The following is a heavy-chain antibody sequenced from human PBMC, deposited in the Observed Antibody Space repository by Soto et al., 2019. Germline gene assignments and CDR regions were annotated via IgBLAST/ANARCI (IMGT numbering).Heavy chain of an antibody. CDR1: GFTFSRYD. Sequence: EVQLVESGGGLVQPGGSLRLSCAASGFTFSRYDMHWVRQGTGKGLEXXXXXGXAGDTYYPGSVKGRFTISRENAXXXXXXXXXXXXXXXXXXXXXXXXXXXXXXXXXXXXXXMDVWGKGTTVTVSS. CDR2: XGXAGDT. J-gene: IGHJ6*03. V-gene: IGHV3-13*01. CDR3: XXXXXXXXXXXXXXXXXMDV.